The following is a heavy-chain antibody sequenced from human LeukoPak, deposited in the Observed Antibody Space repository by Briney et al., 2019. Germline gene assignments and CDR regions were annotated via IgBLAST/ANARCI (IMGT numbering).Heavy chain of an antibody. V-gene: IGHV3-48*04. Sequence: PGGSLRLSCAASGFTFSSYSMSWVRQTPGKGLEWVSYISSSGSTIYYADSVKGRFTISRDNAKNSLYLQMNSLRAEDTAVYYCAELGITMIGGVWGKGTTVTISS. CDR3: AELGITMIGGV. J-gene: IGHJ6*04. CDR2: ISSSGSTI. D-gene: IGHD3-10*02. CDR1: GFTFSSYS.